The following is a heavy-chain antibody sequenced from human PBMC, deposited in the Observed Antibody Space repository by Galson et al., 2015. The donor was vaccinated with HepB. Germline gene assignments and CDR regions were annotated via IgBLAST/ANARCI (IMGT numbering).Heavy chain of an antibody. Sequence: SLRLSCAASGFTFSHYGMSWVRQAPGKGLEWVSFMTASRGDTYYADSVKGRFTISRDNSKNTVYLQMNSLRAEDTAIYYCAKDKAISLMMVTALDYWGQGTLVTVSS. CDR2: MTASRGDT. CDR3: AKDKAISLMMVTALDY. J-gene: IGHJ4*02. CDR1: GFTFSHYG. V-gene: IGHV3-23*01. D-gene: IGHD2-21*02.